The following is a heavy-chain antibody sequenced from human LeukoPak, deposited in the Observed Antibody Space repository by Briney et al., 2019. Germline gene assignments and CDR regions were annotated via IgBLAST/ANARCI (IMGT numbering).Heavy chain of an antibody. Sequence: SETLSLTCTVSGGSISSSSYYWGWIRQPPGKGLEWIGSIYYSGSTYYNPSLKSRVTISVDTSKNQFSLKLSSVTAADTAVYHCAITVSQAGWDYYYYGMDVWGQGTTVTVSS. CDR1: GGSISSSSYY. CDR2: IYYSGST. CDR3: AITVSQAGWDYYYYGMDV. V-gene: IGHV4-39*07. J-gene: IGHJ6*02. D-gene: IGHD1-14*01.